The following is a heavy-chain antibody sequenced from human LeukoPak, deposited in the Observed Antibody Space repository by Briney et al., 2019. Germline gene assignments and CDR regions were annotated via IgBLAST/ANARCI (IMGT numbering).Heavy chain of an antibody. V-gene: IGHV7-4-1*02. CDR3: ARSSGSDY. D-gene: IGHD6-19*01. CDR1: GYTFSDYS. Sequence: ASVKVSCKTSGYTFSDYSMNWVRQAAGQGLEWLGWIDTDTGNPTYAQGFTGRFVFSLDTSVSTAYLQISSLKADDTAVYYCARSSGSDYWGQGTLITVSS. J-gene: IGHJ4*02. CDR2: IDTDTGNP.